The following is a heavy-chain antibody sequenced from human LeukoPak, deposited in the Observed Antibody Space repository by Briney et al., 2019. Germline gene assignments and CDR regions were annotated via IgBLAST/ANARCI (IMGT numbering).Heavy chain of an antibody. J-gene: IGHJ4*02. CDR2: INPNSGGA. V-gene: IGHV1-69*04. CDR1: GGTFSSYA. CDR3: ARDPGEHDYGDY. D-gene: IGHD1/OR15-1a*01. Sequence: GSSVKVSCKASGGTFSSYAISWVRQAPGQGLEWMGWINPNSGGADYAQKFQGRVTITADKSTSTAYMELSSLRSEDTAVYYCARDPGEHDYGDYWGQGTLVTVSS.